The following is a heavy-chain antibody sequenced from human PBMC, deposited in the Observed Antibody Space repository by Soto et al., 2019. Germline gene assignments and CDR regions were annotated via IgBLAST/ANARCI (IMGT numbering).Heavy chain of an antibody. CDR3: AKDGAPRYCTRSSCHPAGAY. V-gene: IGHV3-30*18. Sequence: GGSLRLSCAGSGFTFINYGLHWVRQAPGKGPEWVAAISYDGSNEYYADSVKGRFTISRDKSKNMLYLQMDSLRPEDTAVYYCAKDGAPRYCTRSSCHPAGAYWGQGTLVTVSS. D-gene: IGHD2-15*01. CDR2: ISYDGSNE. J-gene: IGHJ4*02. CDR1: GFTFINYG.